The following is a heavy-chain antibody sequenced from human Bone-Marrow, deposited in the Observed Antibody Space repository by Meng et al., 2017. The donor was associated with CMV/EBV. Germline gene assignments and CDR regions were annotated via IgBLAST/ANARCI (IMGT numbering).Heavy chain of an antibody. V-gene: IGHV6-1*01. D-gene: IGHD3-22*01. CDR1: GDSVSSNSAA. CDR3: AREWGFNYYDSSGYYLSDAFDI. Sequence: SQTLSLTCAISGDSVSSNSAAWNWIRQSPSRGLEWLGRTYYRSKWYNDYAVSVKSRITITPDTAKNQFSLQLNSVTPEDTAVYYCAREWGFNYYDSSGYYLSDAFDIWGQGTMVTVSS. CDR2: TYYRSKWYN. J-gene: IGHJ3*02.